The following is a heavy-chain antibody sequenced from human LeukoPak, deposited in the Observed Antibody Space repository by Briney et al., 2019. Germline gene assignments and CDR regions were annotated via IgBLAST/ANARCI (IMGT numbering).Heavy chain of an antibody. J-gene: IGHJ4*02. Sequence: SETLSLTCTVSGGSVRSSSYYWGCIRQPPGKGLEWIGSVHYNGSTCYNQSLGGRVIMSIDTSKNQFSLKLTSVTAADTAMYYCARDRGVPRPYYFDQWGQGTLVTVSS. D-gene: IGHD3-10*01. V-gene: IGHV4-39*07. CDR1: GGSVRSSSYY. CDR2: VHYNGST. CDR3: ARDRGVPRPYYFDQ.